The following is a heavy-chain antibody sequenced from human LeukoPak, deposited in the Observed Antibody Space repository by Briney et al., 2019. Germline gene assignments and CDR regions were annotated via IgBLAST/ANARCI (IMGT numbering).Heavy chain of an antibody. J-gene: IGHJ6*03. Sequence: SETLSLTCAVYDGSVSGYYWSWIRQPPGKGLEWIGEVNYSGSINYNPSLKSRVTISLDRSKNQLSLQLSSVTAADTAVYYCERGPFFAWKVEGYLALWGKGTTVTVSS. D-gene: IGHD3-9*01. CDR3: ERGPFFAWKVEGYLAL. CDR1: DGSVSGYY. CDR2: VNYSGSI. V-gene: IGHV4-34*01.